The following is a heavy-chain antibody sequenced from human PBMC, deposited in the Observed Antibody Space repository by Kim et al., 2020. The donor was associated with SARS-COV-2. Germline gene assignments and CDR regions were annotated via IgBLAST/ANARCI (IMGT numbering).Heavy chain of an antibody. CDR2: IIPIFGTA. J-gene: IGHJ3*02. CDR1: GGTFSSYA. V-gene: IGHV1-69*13. CDR3: ARFGIAYGDQGDAFDI. Sequence: SVKVSCKASGGTFSSYAISWVRQAPGQGLEWMGGIIPIFGTANYAQKFQGRVTITADESTSTAYMELSSLRSEDTAVYYCARFGIAYGDQGDAFDIWGQGTMVTVSS. D-gene: IGHD4-17*01.